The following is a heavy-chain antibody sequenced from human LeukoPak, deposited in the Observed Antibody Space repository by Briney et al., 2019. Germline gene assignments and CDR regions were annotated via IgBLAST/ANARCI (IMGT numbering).Heavy chain of an antibody. CDR1: GSSISSTNW. Sequence: PSETLSLICAVSGSSISSTNWWSWVRQPPEKGLEWIGEIQNSGSSNYNPSLKSRVTISVDKSKNQFSLKLSSVTAADTAVYYCTRRMAYPRQNMDVWGKGTTVTVSS. J-gene: IGHJ6*03. D-gene: IGHD5-24*01. V-gene: IGHV4-4*02. CDR2: IQNSGSS. CDR3: TRRMAYPRQNMDV.